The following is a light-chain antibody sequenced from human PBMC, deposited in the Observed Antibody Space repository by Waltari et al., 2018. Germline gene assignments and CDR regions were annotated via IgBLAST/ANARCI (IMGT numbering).Light chain of an antibody. V-gene: IGKV1-5*03. Sequence: DIQMTQSPSTLSASVGDRVTITCRASQSISSWLAWYQQKPGKAPKLLIYKASNLESGVPSRFSGTGSGTEFTLTISSLQPDDFATYYCQQYNNSFGQGTKVEIK. CDR1: QSISSW. J-gene: IGKJ1*01. CDR2: KAS. CDR3: QQYNNS.